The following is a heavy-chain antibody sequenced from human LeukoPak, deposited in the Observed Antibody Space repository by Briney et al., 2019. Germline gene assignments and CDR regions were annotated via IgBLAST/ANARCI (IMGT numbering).Heavy chain of an antibody. D-gene: IGHD3-9*01. V-gene: IGHV1-69*13. Sequence: SVKVSCKASGGTFSSYAISWVRQAPGQGLEWMGGIIPIFGTANYAQKFQGRVTITADESTSTAYMELSSLRSEDTAVYYCATATRYFDWLLPLDYCGQGTLVTVSS. CDR1: GGTFSSYA. CDR2: IIPIFGTA. J-gene: IGHJ4*02. CDR3: ATATRYFDWLLPLDY.